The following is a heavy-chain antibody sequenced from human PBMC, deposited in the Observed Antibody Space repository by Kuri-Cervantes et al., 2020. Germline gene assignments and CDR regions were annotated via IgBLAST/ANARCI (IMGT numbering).Heavy chain of an antibody. CDR1: GFTFSSYA. CDR2: ISSNGGST. V-gene: IGHV3-64*01. J-gene: IGHJ6*02. Sequence: GESLKISCAASGFTFSSYAMHWVRQAPGKGLEYVSAISSNGGSTYYANSVKGRFTISRDSSRSTLYLQMNSLRTEDTAVYYCAKDGSDGGDNYHYHLDVWGQGTTVTVSS. D-gene: IGHD5-24*01. CDR3: AKDGSDGGDNYHYHLDV.